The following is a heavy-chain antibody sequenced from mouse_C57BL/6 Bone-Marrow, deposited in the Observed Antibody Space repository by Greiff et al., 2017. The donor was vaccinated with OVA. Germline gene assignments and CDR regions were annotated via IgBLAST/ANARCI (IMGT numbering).Heavy chain of an antibody. D-gene: IGHD3-2*02. CDR3: ARQLRPVDY. V-gene: IGHV1-59*01. CDR2: IDPSDSYT. CDR1: GYTFTSYW. J-gene: IGHJ2*01. Sequence: QVQLQQPGAELVRPGTSVKLSCKASGYTFTSYWMHWVKQRPGQGLEWIGVIDPSDSYTNYNQKFKGKATLTVDTSSSTAYMQLSSLTSEDSAVYYCARQLRPVDYWGQGTTLTVSS.